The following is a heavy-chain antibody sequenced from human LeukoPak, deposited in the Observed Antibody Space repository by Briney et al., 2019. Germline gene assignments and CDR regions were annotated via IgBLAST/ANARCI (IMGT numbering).Heavy chain of an antibody. V-gene: IGHV3-74*01. Sequence: GGSLRLSCAASGFTFSSHWMHWVRQAPGKGLVWVSRIKGGGSSPTYADSVKGRFTISRDNAKNTLYLQMNGLRAEDTAVYYCVRVRPRVGATNDAFDIWGQGTMVTVSS. CDR1: GFTFSSHW. CDR2: IKGGGSSP. CDR3: VRVRPRVGATNDAFDI. J-gene: IGHJ3*02. D-gene: IGHD1-26*01.